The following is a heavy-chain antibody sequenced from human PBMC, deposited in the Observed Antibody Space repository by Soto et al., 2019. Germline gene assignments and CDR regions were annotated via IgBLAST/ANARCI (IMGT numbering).Heavy chain of an antibody. V-gene: IGHV1-69*02. CDR3: ARVASITNWTVGALDL. CDR1: GGTFNTHT. D-gene: IGHD1-1*01. Sequence: QVQLVQSGAEVKKPGSSVNVSCKASGGTFNTHTVTWVRQVPGQGLEWMGRVIPFLGVANSAQRFQGRVSITADKATGTAYMELSSMTSEDTVMYYCARVASITNWTVGALDLWGQGTMVTVSS. CDR2: VIPFLGVA. J-gene: IGHJ3*01.